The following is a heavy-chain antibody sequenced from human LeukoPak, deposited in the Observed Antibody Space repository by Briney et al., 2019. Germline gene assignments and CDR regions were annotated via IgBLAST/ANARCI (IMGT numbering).Heavy chain of an antibody. CDR3: ARAPSLDSGGYDYLFDY. CDR2: IIPIFGTA. CDR1: GGTFSSYA. J-gene: IGHJ4*02. Sequence: ASVKVSCKASGGTFSSYAISWVRQAPGQGLEWMGRIIPIFGTANYAQKFQGRVTITTDESTSTAYMELSSLRSEDTAVYYCARAPSLDSGGYDYLFDYWGQGTVVTVSS. V-gene: IGHV1-69*05. D-gene: IGHD5-12*01.